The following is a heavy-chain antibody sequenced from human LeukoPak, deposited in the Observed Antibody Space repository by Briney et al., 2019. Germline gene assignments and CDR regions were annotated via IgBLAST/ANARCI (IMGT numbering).Heavy chain of an antibody. CDR2: TYADDSDI. V-gene: IGHV5-51*01. CDR3: ARRLYSSAWRVKAFDI. D-gene: IGHD6-19*01. Sequence: GESLKISCKSSGYSFTKYWIGWVRQMPGKGLEWMGITYADDSDIRYSPSFQGQVTISADNSIGTVYLQWSSLKASDTAMYYCARRLYSSAWRVKAFDIWGQGTMVTVSS. J-gene: IGHJ3*02. CDR1: GYSFTKYW.